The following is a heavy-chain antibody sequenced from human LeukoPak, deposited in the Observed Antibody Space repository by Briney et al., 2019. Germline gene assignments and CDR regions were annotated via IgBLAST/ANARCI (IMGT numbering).Heavy chain of an antibody. CDR3: AKEEVYYDNLRGRDGMDV. J-gene: IGHJ6*02. CDR2: ISGKGSRT. D-gene: IGHD3-22*01. V-gene: IGHV3-23*01. Sequence: PGGSLRLSCAASGFTFSSYAMSWVRQAPGKGLEWVSGISGKGSRTYYADSVKGRFTISRDNSKNTLDLQMNSLRADDTAVYYCAKEEVYYDNLRGRDGMDVWGQGTTVTVSS. CDR1: GFTFSSYA.